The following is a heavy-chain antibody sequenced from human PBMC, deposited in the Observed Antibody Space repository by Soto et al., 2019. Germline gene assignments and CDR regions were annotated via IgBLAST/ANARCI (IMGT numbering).Heavy chain of an antibody. CDR3: ARPLYAHWAFGI. CDR2: IYYSGSA. V-gene: IGHV4-39*01. Sequence: PSETLSLTCTVSGDSMTISDLLCVCVRQSPGKGLELIGGIYYSGSAYYNPSLGSRATLSVDTSRNQFFLSVTSVTAADTAVYYCARPLYAHWAFGIWGQGKLVTVSS. CDR1: GDSMTISDLL. D-gene: IGHD2-2*01. J-gene: IGHJ3*02.